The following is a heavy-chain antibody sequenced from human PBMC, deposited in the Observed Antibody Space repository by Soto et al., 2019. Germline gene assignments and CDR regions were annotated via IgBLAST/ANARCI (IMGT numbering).Heavy chain of an antibody. CDR3: ARDWCGGDCYKQGDAFDI. D-gene: IGHD2-21*02. V-gene: IGHV1-46*01. CDR1: GYTFTSYY. J-gene: IGHJ3*02. Sequence: QVQLVQSGAEVKKPGASVKVSCKASGYTFTSYYMHWVRQAPGQGLEWMGIINPSGGSTSYAQKFQGRVTMTRDTSTSTVYMELSSLRSEDTAVYYCARDWCGGDCYKQGDAFDIWGQGTMVTVSS. CDR2: INPSGGST.